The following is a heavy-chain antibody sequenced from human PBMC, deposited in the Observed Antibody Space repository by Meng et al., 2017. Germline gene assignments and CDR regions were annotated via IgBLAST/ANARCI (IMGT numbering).Heavy chain of an antibody. V-gene: IGHV6-1*01. CDR1: CDSASSYSAA. Sequence: HLHQSRPESVKPSHTPPLVCATSCDSASSYSAAWNWIRQSPSRGLEWLGRAYYRSKWYHDYAESVKSRISIDPDTSKNQFSLQLRSVTPEDSAVYYCARGSYSFDSWGQRTLVTVSS. J-gene: IGHJ4*02. CDR3: ARGSYSFDS. D-gene: IGHD1-26*01. CDR2: AYYRSKWYH.